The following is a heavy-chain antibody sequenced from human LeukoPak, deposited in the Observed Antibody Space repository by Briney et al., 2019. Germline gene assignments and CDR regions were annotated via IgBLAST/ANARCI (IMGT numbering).Heavy chain of an antibody. CDR2: IKEDGREK. V-gene: IGHV3-7*01. J-gene: IGHJ6*02. CDR1: GFTFSSSW. Sequence: GGSLRLSCATSGFTFSSSWMSWVRQAPGKGLECVANIKEDGREKYYVDSVKGRFTISRDNAKNSLYLQMNSLRAEDTAVYYCARSALLWFGELSLYPYYYGMDVWGQGTTVTVSS. D-gene: IGHD3-10*01. CDR3: ARSALLWFGELSLYPYYYGMDV.